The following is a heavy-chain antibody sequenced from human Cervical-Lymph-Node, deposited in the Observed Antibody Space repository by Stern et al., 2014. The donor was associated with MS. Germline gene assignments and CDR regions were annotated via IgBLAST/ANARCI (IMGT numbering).Heavy chain of an antibody. CDR1: GFPLSIYS. D-gene: IGHD1-1*01. J-gene: IGHJ5*01. CDR3: ARDDWVERLDS. CDR2: ISTISTI. V-gene: IGHV3-48*01. Sequence: EVQLVESGGGLVQPGGSLGLPCAASGFPLSIYSMNWVRQAPGKGLEWFSYISTISTIYYADSVKGRFTISRDNAKNSLYLQMNSLRAEDTAVYFCARDDWVERLDSWGQGTLVTVSS.